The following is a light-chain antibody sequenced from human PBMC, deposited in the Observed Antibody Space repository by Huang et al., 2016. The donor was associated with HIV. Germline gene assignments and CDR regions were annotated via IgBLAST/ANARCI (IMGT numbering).Light chain of an antibody. Sequence: EIVLTQSPGPLSLSPGERATLSCRASQSVSSSYLAWYQQKPGQAPRLLIYGASSRATGIPDRFSGGGSGTDFTLTISRLEPEDFAVFYCQQYRSSPWTFGQGTKVE. CDR3: QQYRSSPWT. V-gene: IGKV3-20*01. CDR1: QSVSSSY. J-gene: IGKJ1*01. CDR2: GAS.